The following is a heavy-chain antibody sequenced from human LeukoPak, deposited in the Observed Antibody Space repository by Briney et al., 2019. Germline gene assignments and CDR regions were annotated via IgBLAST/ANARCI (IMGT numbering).Heavy chain of an antibody. J-gene: IGHJ6*02. CDR2: IYNDDVGGTI. CDR3: ARENGHCSIFSCPLDL. V-gene: IGHV3-53*04. Sequence: GGSLRLSCAASGFNVRTNYMSWVRQAPGEGLEWVAVIYNDDVGGTIYYADSVKGRFTISRHNSKNTLYLQMNSLRVEDTAVYYCARENGHCSIFSCPLDLRGQGTTVTVSS. D-gene: IGHD2-2*01. CDR1: GFNVRTNY.